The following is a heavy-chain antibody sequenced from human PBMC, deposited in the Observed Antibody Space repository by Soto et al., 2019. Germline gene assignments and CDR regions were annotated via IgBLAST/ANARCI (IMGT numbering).Heavy chain of an antibody. CDR1: GFTFSSYA. V-gene: IGHV3-23*01. CDR2: ISGSGGST. D-gene: IGHD4-17*01. J-gene: IGHJ4*02. Sequence: SGGSLRLSCAASGFTFSSYAMSWVRQAPGKGLEWVSAISGSGGSTYYADSVKGRFTISRDNSKNTLYLQMNSLRAEDTAVYYCAKTIHDYGDYAVYWGQGTLVTVSS. CDR3: AKTIHDYGDYAVY.